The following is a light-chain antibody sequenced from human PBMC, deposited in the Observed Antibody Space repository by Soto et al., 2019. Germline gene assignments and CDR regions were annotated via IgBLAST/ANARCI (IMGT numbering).Light chain of an antibody. Sequence: DIQMTQSPPSLSASVGDRVTITCQASHDIGNSLNWYQHKPGKAPKLVIYDAYNLETGVPSTFSGSVFGTDFTFTISSLRPEDIATYYCQKSDHLPLFGPGTKVDIK. J-gene: IGKJ3*01. CDR1: HDIGNS. CDR3: QKSDHLPL. CDR2: DAY. V-gene: IGKV1-33*01.